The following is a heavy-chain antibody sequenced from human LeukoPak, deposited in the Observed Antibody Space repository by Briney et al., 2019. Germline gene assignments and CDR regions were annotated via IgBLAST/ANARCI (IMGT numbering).Heavy chain of an antibody. J-gene: IGHJ4*03. CDR1: GGSFSRYY. V-gene: IGHV4-34*01. Sequence: SETMSLTCAVYGGSFSRYYWSWIRQSPGKGLEWIAEIDHRGDTNYNPSVKSRVTISVDTSKNQYSLKVRSLSAADTAVYYCARGATISETGYFDFWGQGTLVTVSS. D-gene: IGHD5-24*01. CDR2: IDHRGDT. CDR3: ARGATISETGYFDF.